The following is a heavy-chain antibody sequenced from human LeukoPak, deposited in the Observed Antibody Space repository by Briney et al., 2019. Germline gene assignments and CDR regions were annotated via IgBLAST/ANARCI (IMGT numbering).Heavy chain of an antibody. J-gene: IGHJ6*03. CDR3: ARQQDSNYYYYYVDV. Sequence: SETLSLTCTVSGGSISSYYWSWIRQPPGKGLEWIGYIYYSGSTNYNPSLKSRVTISVDTSKNQFSLKLSSVTAADTAVYYCARQQDSNYYYYYVDVWGKGTTVTVSS. CDR2: IYYSGST. V-gene: IGHV4-59*08. CDR1: GGSISSYY. D-gene: IGHD2-15*01.